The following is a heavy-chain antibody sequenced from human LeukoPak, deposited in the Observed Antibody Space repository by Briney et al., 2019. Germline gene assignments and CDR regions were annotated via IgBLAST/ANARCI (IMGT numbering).Heavy chain of an antibody. D-gene: IGHD6-19*01. CDR3: AKDQRSSGWYPR. V-gene: IGHV3-23*01. CDR1: GFTVSSNY. Sequence: GGSLRLSCAASGFTVSSNYMSWVRQAPGKGLEWVSAISGSGGSTYYADSVKGRFTISRDNSKNTLYLQMNSLRAEDTAVYYCAKDQRSSGWYPRWGQGTLVTVSS. J-gene: IGHJ4*02. CDR2: ISGSGGST.